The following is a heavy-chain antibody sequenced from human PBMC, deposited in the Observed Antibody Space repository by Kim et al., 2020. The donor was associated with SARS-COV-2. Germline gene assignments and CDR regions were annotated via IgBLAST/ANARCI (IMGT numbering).Heavy chain of an antibody. CDR1: GFTFSSYA. Sequence: GESLRLSCAASGFTFSSYAMSWVRQAPGRGLEWVSFISGSGGSTYYADSVKGRFTISRDNSKNTLYLQMNSLRAEDTAVYYCAKIGAYCSGGSCYQNWFDPWGQGTLATVSS. CDR3: AKIGAYCSGGSCYQNWFDP. CDR2: ISGSGGST. V-gene: IGHV3-23*01. J-gene: IGHJ5*02. D-gene: IGHD2-15*01.